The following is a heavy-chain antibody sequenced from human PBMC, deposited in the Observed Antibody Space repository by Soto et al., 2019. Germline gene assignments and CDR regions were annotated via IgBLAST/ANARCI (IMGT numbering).Heavy chain of an antibody. V-gene: IGHV4-34*01. CDR2: INHSGST. CDR1: GGSFSGYY. D-gene: IGHD2-15*01. J-gene: IGHJ6*03. CDR3: ARAIGYCSGGSCYGRHYYYYMDV. Sequence: KQSQTLSLTCAVYGGSFSGYYWSWIRQPPGKGLEWIGEINHSGSTNYNPSLKSRVTISVDTSKNQFSLKLSSVTAADTAVYYCARAIGYCSGGSCYGRHYYYYMDVWGKGTTVTVSS.